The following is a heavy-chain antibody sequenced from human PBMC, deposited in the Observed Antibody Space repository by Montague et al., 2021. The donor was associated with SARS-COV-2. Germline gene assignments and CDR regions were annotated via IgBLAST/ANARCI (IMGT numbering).Heavy chain of an antibody. CDR2: VYYSGRS. Sequence: SETLSLTYTVSGDSISRSYWAWIRQPPGKGLEWIGYVYYSGRSSYNSSLKSRVTISVDTSKNQVSLNLRSVTAADTAVYFCVRADGRVSDTAYLYYYKGMDVWGQGTTVTVSS. V-gene: IGHV4-59*01. D-gene: IGHD5-24*01. J-gene: IGHJ6*02. CDR3: VRADGRVSDTAYLYYYKGMDV. CDR1: GDSISRSY.